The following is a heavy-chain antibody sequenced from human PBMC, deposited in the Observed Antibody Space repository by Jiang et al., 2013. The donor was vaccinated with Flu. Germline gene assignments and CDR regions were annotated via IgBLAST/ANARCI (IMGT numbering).Heavy chain of an antibody. J-gene: IGHJ4*02. CDR1: GFTFSNYA. Sequence: QLVESGGGVVQPGRSLRLSCAASGFTFSNYAMHWVRQAPGKGLEWVSLISNDGIDNYYADSVKGRFTISRDNSKNTLYLQMNSLRSDDTAVYYCARELRYLDWSPGPSDYWGQGTLVTVSS. CDR2: ISNDGIDN. D-gene: IGHD3-9*01. V-gene: IGHV3-30*04. CDR3: ARELRYLDWSPGPSDY.